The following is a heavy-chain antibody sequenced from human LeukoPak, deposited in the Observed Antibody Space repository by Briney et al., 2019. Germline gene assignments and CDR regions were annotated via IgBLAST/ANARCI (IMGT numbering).Heavy chain of an antibody. CDR2: IYPGDSDT. CDR3: ARYIAAARVDI. J-gene: IGHJ3*02. D-gene: IGHD6-6*01. V-gene: IGHV5-51*01. Sequence: GESLKISCKGSGYSFTSYWIGWVRQMPGKGLGWMGIIYPGDSDTRYSPSFQGQVTISAGKSISTAYLQWSSLKASDTAMYYCARYIAAARVDIWGQGTMVTVSS. CDR1: GYSFTSYW.